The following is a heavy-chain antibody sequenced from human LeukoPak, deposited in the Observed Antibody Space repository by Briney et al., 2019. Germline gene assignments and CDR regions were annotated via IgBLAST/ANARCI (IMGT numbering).Heavy chain of an antibody. J-gene: IGHJ4*02. Sequence: GASVTVSCKASGYTFTSYGISWVRQAPGQGLEWMGWISAYNGNTNYAQKLQGRVTMTTDTSTSTAYMELRPLTSDHTSVYYCARDHAEYSSSLIDYWGQGTLVTISS. CDR2: ISAYNGNT. V-gene: IGHV1-18*01. CDR3: ARDHAEYSSSLIDY. D-gene: IGHD6-6*01. CDR1: GYTFTSYG.